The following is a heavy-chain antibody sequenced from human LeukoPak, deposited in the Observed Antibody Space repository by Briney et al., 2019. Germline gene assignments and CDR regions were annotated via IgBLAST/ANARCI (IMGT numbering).Heavy chain of an antibody. CDR1: EITLSSYG. Sequence: PGGSLRLSCAASEITLSSYGVSWVRQAPGKGLEWLSAISFSAGTTYYADSVKGRFTISRDNSKNTLYLQLSSLRAEDTAVYYCAAVQMQRSNWYDYYYMDVWGKGTTVTVSS. CDR2: ISFSAGTT. D-gene: IGHD1-1*01. V-gene: IGHV3-23*01. J-gene: IGHJ6*03. CDR3: AAVQMQRSNWYDYYYMDV.